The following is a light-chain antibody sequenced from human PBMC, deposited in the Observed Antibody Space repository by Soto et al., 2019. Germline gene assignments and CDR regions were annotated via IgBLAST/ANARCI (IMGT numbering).Light chain of an antibody. CDR2: TSS. CDR3: LQDYAYPRT. V-gene: IGKV1-6*01. Sequence: AIQMTQSPSSLSASVGDRVTITCRASQGIRNDLGWYQQRPGRAPRLLIYTSSKLQSGVPSRFRGSGSGTDFTLTISSLQAEDFATYYGLQDYAYPRTFGQGTKVEI. CDR1: QGIRND. J-gene: IGKJ1*01.